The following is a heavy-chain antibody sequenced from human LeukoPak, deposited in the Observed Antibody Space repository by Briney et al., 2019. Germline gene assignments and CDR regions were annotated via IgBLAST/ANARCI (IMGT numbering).Heavy chain of an antibody. V-gene: IGHV3-23*01. J-gene: IGHJ4*02. Sequence: GGSLRLSCAASGFTFSSYAMSWVRQAPGKGLEWVSAISGSGGSTYYADSVKGRFTISRDNSNNTLYLQMNSLRAEDTAVYYCAKDPDYYGSGSYSGDYWGQGTLVTVSS. CDR1: GFTFSSYA. CDR3: AKDPDYYGSGSYSGDY. D-gene: IGHD3-10*01. CDR2: ISGSGGST.